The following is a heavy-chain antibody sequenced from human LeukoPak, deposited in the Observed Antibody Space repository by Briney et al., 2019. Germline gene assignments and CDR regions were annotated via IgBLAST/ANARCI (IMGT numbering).Heavy chain of an antibody. D-gene: IGHD3-9*01. CDR2: IWYEGSNK. V-gene: IGHV3-33*08. CDR3: ARGEYDILTGYIDH. J-gene: IGHJ4*01. Sequence: GGSLRLSCAASGFIFSQYSMNWVRQAPGKGLEWVAVIWYEGSNKHYADSVRGRFTISRDNSKNMLYLQMNSLRVEDTAVYFCARGEYDILTGYIDHWGHGTLVTVSS. CDR1: GFIFSQYS.